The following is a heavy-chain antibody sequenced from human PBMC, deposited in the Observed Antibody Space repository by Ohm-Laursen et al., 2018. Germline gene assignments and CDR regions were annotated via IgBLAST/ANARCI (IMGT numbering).Heavy chain of an antibody. V-gene: IGHV3-7*01. J-gene: IGHJ4*02. CDR2: IKRDGSEK. D-gene: IGHD1-26*01. CDR1: GFTFSSHW. CDR3: ARAPPESGTYYFSDY. Sequence: GSLRLSCAASGFTFSSHWMTWVRQAPGKGLEWVANIKRDGSEKYYVDSVKGRFTISRDNAKNSLYLQMNSLRAEDTAVYFCARAPPESGTYYFSDYWGQGTLVTVSS.